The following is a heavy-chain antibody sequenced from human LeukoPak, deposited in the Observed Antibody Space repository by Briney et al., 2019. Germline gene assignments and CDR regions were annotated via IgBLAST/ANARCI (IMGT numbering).Heavy chain of an antibody. J-gene: IGHJ4*02. D-gene: IGHD3-16*01. V-gene: IGHV3-48*04. CDR3: AREEAGDSAMNDY. Sequence: SGGSLRLSCAASGFTFSSYSMNWVRQAPGKGLEWVSYISSSSSTIYYADSVKGRFTISRDNAKNSLYLQMNSLRAEDTAVYYCAREEAGDSAMNDYWGQGTLVTVSS. CDR2: ISSSSSTI. CDR1: GFTFSSYS.